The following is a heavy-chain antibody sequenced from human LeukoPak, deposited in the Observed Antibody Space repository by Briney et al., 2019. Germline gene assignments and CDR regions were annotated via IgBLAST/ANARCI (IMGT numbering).Heavy chain of an antibody. Sequence: GRSLRLSCAASGFTFSNYGMHWVRQAPGKGLQWVAVIWYDASEKYYADAVKGRFTISRDSFKNTLNLQMNSLRAEDTAVYYCARGMLSMNWFDPWGQGTLVTVSS. D-gene: IGHD2-8*01. CDR2: IWYDASEK. V-gene: IGHV3-33*01. CDR3: ARGMLSMNWFDP. CDR1: GFTFSNYG. J-gene: IGHJ5*02.